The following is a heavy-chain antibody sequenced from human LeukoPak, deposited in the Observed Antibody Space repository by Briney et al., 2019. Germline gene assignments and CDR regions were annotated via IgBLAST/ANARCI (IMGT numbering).Heavy chain of an antibody. J-gene: IGHJ4*02. V-gene: IGHV4-4*02. CDR2: IHHTGRI. CDR3: ARNGHYSLDY. D-gene: IGHD2-21*01. Sequence: SETLSFTCAVSGGSVNNDNWWSWVRQSPGKGLEWFGEIHHTGRINYNPSLKSRVTISVDKSKNQFSLELTSVTAADTAVYYCARNGHYSLDYWGQGSLVTVSS. CDR1: GGSVNNDNW.